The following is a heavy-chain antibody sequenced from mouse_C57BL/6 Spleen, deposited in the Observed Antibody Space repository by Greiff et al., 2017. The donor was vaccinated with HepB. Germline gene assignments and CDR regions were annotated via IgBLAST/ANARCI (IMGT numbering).Heavy chain of an antibody. J-gene: IGHJ1*03. V-gene: IGHV4-1*01. CDR3: ARGGFTAWYFDV. CDR2: INPDSSTI. CDR1: GIAFSRYW. Sequence: AASGIAFSRYWMSWVRRAPGKGLEWIGEINPDSSTINYAPSLKDKFIISRDNAKNTLYLQMSKVRSEDTALYYCARGGFTAWYFDVWGTGTTVTVSS.